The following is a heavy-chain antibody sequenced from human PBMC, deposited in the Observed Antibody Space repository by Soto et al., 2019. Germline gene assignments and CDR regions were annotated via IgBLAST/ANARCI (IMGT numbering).Heavy chain of an antibody. Sequence: SETLSLTCAVSSGSISSSNWWSWVRQPPGKGLEWIGEIYHSGSTNYNPSLKSRVTISVDKSKNQFSLKLSSVTAADTAVYYCARVRGYSSSWYLDYWGQGTLVTVSS. V-gene: IGHV4-4*02. D-gene: IGHD6-13*01. CDR1: SGSISSSNW. J-gene: IGHJ4*02. CDR2: IYHSGST. CDR3: ARVRGYSSSWYLDY.